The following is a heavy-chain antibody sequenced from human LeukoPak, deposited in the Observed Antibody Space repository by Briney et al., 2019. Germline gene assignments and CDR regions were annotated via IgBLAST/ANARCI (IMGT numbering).Heavy chain of an antibody. CDR2: IKKGGSET. CDR1: GLTFNTYW. J-gene: IGHJ4*02. CDR3: MAGVGWQSDY. Sequence: GGSLRLSCVASGLTFNTYWMNWVRQAPGKGPEWVANIKKGGSETYYVESVKGRFTISRDNAKNSVYLQMNSLRVEDTAVYYCMAGVGWQSDYWGQGTLVTVSS. V-gene: IGHV3-7*01. D-gene: IGHD3-3*01.